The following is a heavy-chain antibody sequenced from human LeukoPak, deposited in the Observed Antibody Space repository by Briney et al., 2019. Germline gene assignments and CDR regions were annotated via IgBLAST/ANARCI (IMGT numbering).Heavy chain of an antibody. Sequence: ASVKVSCKASGYTFTSYGISWVRQAPGQGLEWMGWISAYNGYTNYAQKLQGRVTMTTDTSTSTAYMELRSLRSDDTAVYYCARSLSNPNGVPAATFLPSIDYWGQGTLVTVSS. D-gene: IGHD2-2*01. CDR1: GYTFTSYG. CDR2: ISAYNGYT. CDR3: ARSLSNPNGVPAATFLPSIDY. J-gene: IGHJ4*02. V-gene: IGHV1-18*01.